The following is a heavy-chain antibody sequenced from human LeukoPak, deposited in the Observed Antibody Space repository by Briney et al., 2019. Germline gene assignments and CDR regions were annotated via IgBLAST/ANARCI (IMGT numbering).Heavy chain of an antibody. CDR2: ISSSSSYI. V-gene: IGHV3-21*01. CDR1: GFTFSSYR. CDR3: ARGQASDFDY. Sequence: GGSLRLSCAASGFTFSSYRMNWVRQAPGKGLEWVSSISSSSSYIYYADSVKGRFTISRDNAKNSLYLQMNSLRAEDTAVYYCARGQASDFDYWGQGTLVTVSS. J-gene: IGHJ4*02.